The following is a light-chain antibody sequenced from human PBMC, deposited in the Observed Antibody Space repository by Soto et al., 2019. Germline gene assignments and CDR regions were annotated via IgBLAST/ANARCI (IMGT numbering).Light chain of an antibody. CDR3: QSYDSSLSGYV. CDR2: GNN. V-gene: IGLV1-40*01. Sequence: QSVLTQPPSVSGSPGQRITISCTGSSANIGAAYNVYWYQQLPGTAPKLLIYGNNNRPSGVPARFSGSKSGNTASLAIAGLQAEDAGDYYCQSYDSSLSGYVFGTGTKVTVL. CDR1: SANIGAAYN. J-gene: IGLJ1*01.